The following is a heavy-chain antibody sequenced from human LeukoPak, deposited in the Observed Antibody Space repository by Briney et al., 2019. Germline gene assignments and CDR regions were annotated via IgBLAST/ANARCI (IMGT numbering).Heavy chain of an antibody. V-gene: IGHV4-38-2*02. D-gene: IGHD5-24*01. Sequence: SETLSLTCTVSGYSIGSGNYWGWIRQPPGKGLEWMGSIDHSGSIYYNPSLKSRVTISVDTSKNQFSLKLSSVTAADTAVYYCARDKETNWFDPWGQGTLVTVSS. J-gene: IGHJ5*02. CDR1: GYSIGSGNY. CDR2: IDHSGSI. CDR3: ARDKETNWFDP.